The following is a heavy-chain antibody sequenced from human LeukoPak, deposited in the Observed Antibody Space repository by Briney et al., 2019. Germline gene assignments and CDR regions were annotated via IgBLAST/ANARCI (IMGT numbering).Heavy chain of an antibody. CDR2: IYYSGST. Sequence: SETLSLTCTGSGGSISSYYWSWIRQPPGKGLEWIGYIYYSGSTNYNPSLKSRVTISVDTSKNQFSLKLSSVTAADTAVYYCAGTYYYDSSFDYWGQGTLVTVSS. CDR1: GGSISSYY. V-gene: IGHV4-59*08. CDR3: AGTYYYDSSFDY. D-gene: IGHD3-22*01. J-gene: IGHJ4*02.